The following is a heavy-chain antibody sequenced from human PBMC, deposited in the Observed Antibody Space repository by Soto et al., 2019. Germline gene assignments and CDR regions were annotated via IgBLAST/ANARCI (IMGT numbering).Heavy chain of an antibody. V-gene: IGHV4-34*01. CDR2: INHSGST. Sequence: QVQLQQWGAGLLKPSETLSLTCAVYGGSFSGYYWSWIRQPPGKGLEWIGEINHSGSTNYNPSLKSRVTISVDTSKNQFSLKLGSVTAADTAVYYCARGRGELIVVVPAASRTLHYYMDVWGKGTTVTVSS. CDR1: GGSFSGYY. CDR3: ARGRGELIVVVPAASRTLHYYMDV. J-gene: IGHJ6*03. D-gene: IGHD2-2*01.